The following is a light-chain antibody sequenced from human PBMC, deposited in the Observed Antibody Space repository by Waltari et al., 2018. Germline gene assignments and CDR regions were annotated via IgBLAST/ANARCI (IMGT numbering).Light chain of an antibody. J-gene: IGLJ3*02. CDR3: AAWDDSLSGPV. CDR2: RNN. V-gene: IGLV1-47*01. Sequence: QSVLTQPPSASGTPGQRVTISCSGSSSNIGSNYVYWYQQLPGTAPKLLIYRNNQRPSGVHDRSYGSKSGTSASMAISGFRSEDEADYYCAAWDDSLSGPVFGGGTKLTVL. CDR1: SSNIGSNY.